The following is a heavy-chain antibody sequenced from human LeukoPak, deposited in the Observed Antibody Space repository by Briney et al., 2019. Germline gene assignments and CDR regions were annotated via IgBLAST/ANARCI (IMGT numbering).Heavy chain of an antibody. CDR1: GFTFSSYA. J-gene: IGHJ4*02. CDR3: AKVLMAARRYFDY. D-gene: IGHD5-24*01. Sequence: PGGSLGLSCAASGFTFSSYAMSWVRQAPGKGLEWVSAISGSGGSTYYADSVKGRFTISRDNSKNTLYLQMNSLRAEDTAVYYCAKVLMAARRYFDYWGQGTLVTVSS. V-gene: IGHV3-23*01. CDR2: ISGSGGST.